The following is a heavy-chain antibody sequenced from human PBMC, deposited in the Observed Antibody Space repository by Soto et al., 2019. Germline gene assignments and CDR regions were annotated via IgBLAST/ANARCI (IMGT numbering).Heavy chain of an antibody. CDR3: ARDRSPYYYDSSGYCF. CDR2: IIPIFGTA. J-gene: IGHJ4*02. V-gene: IGHV1-69*13. CDR1: GGTFSSYA. Sequence: SVKVSCKASGGTFSSYAISWVRQAPGQGLEWMGGIIPIFGTANYAQKFQGRVTITADESTSTAYMELSSLRSEDTAVYYCARDRSPYYYDSSGYCFWGQGTLVTVSS. D-gene: IGHD3-22*01.